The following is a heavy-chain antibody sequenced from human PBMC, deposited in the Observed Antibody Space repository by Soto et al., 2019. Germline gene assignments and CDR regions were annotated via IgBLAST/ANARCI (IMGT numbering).Heavy chain of an antibody. V-gene: IGHV1-2*04. J-gene: IGHJ6*02. Sequence: PSVKVSCKASGYTFTGYYMHWVRQAPGQGLEWMGWINPNSGGTNYAQKFQGWVTMTRDTSISTAYMELSRLRSDDTAVYYCARGKIAAAGDYYYYGVDVWGQGTTVTVSS. CDR1: GYTFTGYY. CDR3: ARGKIAAAGDYYYYGVDV. CDR2: INPNSGGT. D-gene: IGHD6-13*01.